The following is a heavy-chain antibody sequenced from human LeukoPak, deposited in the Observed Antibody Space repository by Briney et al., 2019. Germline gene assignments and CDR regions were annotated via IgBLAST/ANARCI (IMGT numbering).Heavy chain of an antibody. CDR1: GYTFTNYG. J-gene: IGHJ4*02. V-gene: IGHV1-18*01. Sequence: VASVKVSCKASGYTFTNYGISWVRQAPGQGLEWMGWISVYNGNTNYAQKFQGRVTMTTDTSTRTAYMELRSLRSDDTAVYYCAREVEQWLVRGGDYWGQGTLVTVSS. CDR3: AREVEQWLVRGGDY. D-gene: IGHD6-19*01. CDR2: ISVYNGNT.